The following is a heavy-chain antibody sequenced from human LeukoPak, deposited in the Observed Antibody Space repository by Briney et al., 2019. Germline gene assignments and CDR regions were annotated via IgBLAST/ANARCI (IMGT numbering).Heavy chain of an antibody. Sequence: ASVKVSCKASGYTFTIYSMHWVRQAPGQGLEWMGIINPSGGSTSYAQKFQGRVTMTRDTSTSTVYMELSSLRSEDTAVYYCARWRGGSVWFDPWGQGTLVTVSS. J-gene: IGHJ5*02. CDR3: ARWRGGSVWFDP. CDR2: INPSGGST. V-gene: IGHV1-46*01. D-gene: IGHD2-15*01. CDR1: GYTFTIYS.